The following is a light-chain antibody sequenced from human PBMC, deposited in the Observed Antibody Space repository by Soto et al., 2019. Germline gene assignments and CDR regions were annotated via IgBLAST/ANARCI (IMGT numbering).Light chain of an antibody. Sequence: EIVLTQSPGTLSLSPGEKATLSCRASQSISGIYLAWFQQKPGQAPRLLIYGASSRASGIPDRFSGSGSGTDFTLTISRLEPEDFAVYYCQQYGFSLRTFGQGSKVEI. CDR2: GAS. CDR1: QSISGIY. CDR3: QQYGFSLRT. V-gene: IGKV3-20*01. J-gene: IGKJ1*01.